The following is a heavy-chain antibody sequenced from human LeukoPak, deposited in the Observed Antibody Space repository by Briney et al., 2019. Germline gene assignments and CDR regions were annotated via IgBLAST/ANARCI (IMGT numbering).Heavy chain of an antibody. CDR1: GFTFSSYW. D-gene: IGHD6-19*01. CDR3: ARALAVAGTGGFDP. CDR2: IKQDGSEK. Sequence: PGGSLRLSCAASGFTFSSYWMSWVRQAPGKGLEWVANIKQDGSEKCYADSVKGRFTISRDNAKNSLYLQMNSLRAEDTAVYYCARALAVAGTGGFDPWGQGTLVTVSS. V-gene: IGHV3-7*04. J-gene: IGHJ5*02.